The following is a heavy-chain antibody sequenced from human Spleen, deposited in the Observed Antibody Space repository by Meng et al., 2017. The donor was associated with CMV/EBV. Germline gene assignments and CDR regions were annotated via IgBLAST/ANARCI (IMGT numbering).Heavy chain of an antibody. J-gene: IGHJ4*02. V-gene: IGHV4-34*01. D-gene: IGHD3-10*01. CDR1: GGSFSGYD. CDR2: INHSGST. Sequence: QAGARMLQPAGTRALTCAVYGGSFSGYDWSWIRQPPGKGLEWIGEINHSGSTNYNPSLKSRVTISVDTSKNQFSLKLSSVTAADTAVYYCCSRRFGEWGYWGQGTLVTVSS. CDR3: CSRRFGEWGY.